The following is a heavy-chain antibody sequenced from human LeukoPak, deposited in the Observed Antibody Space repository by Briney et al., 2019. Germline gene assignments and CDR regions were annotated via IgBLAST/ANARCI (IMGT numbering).Heavy chain of an antibody. D-gene: IGHD6-19*01. CDR1: GGSISSSSYY. CDR2: FYYSGNT. Sequence: SETLSLTCSVSGGSISSSSYYWGWIRQPPGKGLKWSGCFYYSGNTYYTPSLKSRVTISVDTSKYAFSLKLRSVTAADTAVYYCARIAGVAVAGSRQYFDYWGQGTLVTVSS. V-gene: IGHV4-39*01. CDR3: ARIAGVAVAGSRQYFDY. J-gene: IGHJ4*02.